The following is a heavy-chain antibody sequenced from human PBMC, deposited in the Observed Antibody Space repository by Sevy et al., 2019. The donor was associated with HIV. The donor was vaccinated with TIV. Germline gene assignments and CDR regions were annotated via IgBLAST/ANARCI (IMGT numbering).Heavy chain of an antibody. CDR2: INSDSGVT. V-gene: IGHV1-2*02. CDR1: GYIFTDYY. CDR3: ARLTTQPTSDLYGMDV. Sequence: ASVKVSCKASGYIFTDYYIHWVRQAPGQGLEWMAWINSDSGVTNYAQKFQGEVTVTRDMSLSTAYLELTRLKSNDTAMYYCARLTTQPTSDLYGMDVWGQGTTVTVSS. J-gene: IGHJ6*02. D-gene: IGHD4-17*01.